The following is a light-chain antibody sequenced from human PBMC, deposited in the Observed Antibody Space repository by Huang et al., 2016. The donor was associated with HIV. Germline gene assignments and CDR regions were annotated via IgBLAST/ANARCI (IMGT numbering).Light chain of an antibody. CDR3: QQYADIPT. J-gene: IGKJ4*01. Sequence: DIVMTQSPDSLAVSLGERATINCKSSQSVFFSSTNKNHLAWYQQKPGQPPRLLIYWASTRESGVPDRFSGSGSETDFTLTINSLQAEDVAVYHCQQYADIPTFGGRTKVEIK. V-gene: IGKV4-1*01. CDR1: QSVFFSSTNKNH. CDR2: WAS.